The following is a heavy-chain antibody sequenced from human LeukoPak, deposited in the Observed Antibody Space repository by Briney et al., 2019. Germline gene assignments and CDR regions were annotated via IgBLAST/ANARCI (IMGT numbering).Heavy chain of an antibody. CDR1: GFSFKDYA. CDR3: ARVPGGMEWADFDY. CDR2: ISSINNYI. D-gene: IGHD3-3*01. Sequence: GRSLTLSCAASGFSFKDYAMSWVRQAPGKGREWVSSISSINNYIWYADSVRGRFTTSRDNAKNSLYLQMNSLRAEDTAVYYCARVPGGMEWADFDYWGQGTLVAVSS. J-gene: IGHJ4*02. V-gene: IGHV3-21*06.